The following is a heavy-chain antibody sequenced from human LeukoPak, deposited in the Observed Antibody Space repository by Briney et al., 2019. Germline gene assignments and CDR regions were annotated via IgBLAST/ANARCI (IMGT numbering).Heavy chain of an antibody. CDR1: GFTFSSYA. CDR3: ARDGYSGYAVMDY. J-gene: IGHJ4*02. Sequence: GGSLGLSCAASGFTFSSYAMHWVRQAPGKRLEYVSAISSNGGSTYYANSVKGRFTISRDNSKNTLYLQMGSLRAEDMAVYYCARDGYSGYAVMDYWGQGTLVTVSS. V-gene: IGHV3-64*01. CDR2: ISSNGGST. D-gene: IGHD5-12*01.